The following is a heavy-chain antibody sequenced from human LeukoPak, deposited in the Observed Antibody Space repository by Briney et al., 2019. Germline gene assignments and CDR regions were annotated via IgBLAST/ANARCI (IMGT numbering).Heavy chain of an antibody. CDR2: ISYDGSNK. J-gene: IGHJ4*02. CDR3: AKGKRVVVVAATYFDY. CDR1: GFTFSSYG. V-gene: IGHV3-30*18. D-gene: IGHD2-15*01. Sequence: GGSLRLSCAASGFTFSSYGMHWVRQAPGKGPEWVAVISYDGSNKYYADSVKGRFTISRDNSKNTLYLQMNSLRAEDTAVYYCAKGKRVVVVAATYFDYWGQGTLVTVSS.